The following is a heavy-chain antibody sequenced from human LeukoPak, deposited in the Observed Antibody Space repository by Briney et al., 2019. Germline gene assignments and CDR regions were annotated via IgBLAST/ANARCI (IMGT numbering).Heavy chain of an antibody. V-gene: IGHV3-20*04. CDR2: INWNGGST. D-gene: IGHD2-2*01. J-gene: IGHJ3*02. CDR3: ARDLVVVVPAGSTYFDI. CDR1: GFTFDDYG. Sequence: GGSLRLSCAASGFTFDDYGMSWVCQAPGKGLEWVSGINWNGGSTGYADSVKGRFTISRDNAKNSLYLQMNSLRAEDTALHYCARDLVVVVPAGSTYFDIWGQGTMVTVSS.